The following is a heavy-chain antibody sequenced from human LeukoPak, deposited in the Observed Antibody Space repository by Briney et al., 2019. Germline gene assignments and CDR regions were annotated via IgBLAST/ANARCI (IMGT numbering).Heavy chain of an antibody. Sequence: GGSLRLSCAASGFTFTRYRMCWVRQAPGKGLEWVANIDQDGSEQYYLDSVEGRFTISRDNAKNSLYLQMDNLRAEDTAVYYCSNGIYSSSYWGRGTLVTVSS. CDR3: SNGIYSSSY. J-gene: IGHJ4*02. CDR2: IDQDGSEQ. CDR1: GFTFTRYR. V-gene: IGHV3-7*01. D-gene: IGHD6-6*01.